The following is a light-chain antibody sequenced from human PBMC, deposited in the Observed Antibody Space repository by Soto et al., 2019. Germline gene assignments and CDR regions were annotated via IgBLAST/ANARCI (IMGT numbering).Light chain of an antibody. CDR1: QGISNY. Sequence: DIQMTQSPSSLSASVGDRVTITCRASQGISNYLAWYQQKPGKVPKLLIYAASTLQSGVPSRFSGSGSGTDCTLTISSLQPEDVATCGGKKYNSAHLFTFGTGTKVDIK. CDR2: AAS. V-gene: IGKV1-27*01. CDR3: KKYNSAHLFT. J-gene: IGKJ3*01.